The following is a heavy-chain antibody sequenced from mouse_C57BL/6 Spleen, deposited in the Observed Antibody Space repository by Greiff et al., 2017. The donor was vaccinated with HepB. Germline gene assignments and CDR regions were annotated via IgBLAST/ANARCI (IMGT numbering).Heavy chain of an antibody. V-gene: IGHV1-80*01. CDR1: GYAFSSYW. CDR2: IYPGDGDT. J-gene: IGHJ1*03. Sequence: QVQLQQSGAELVKPGASVKISCKASGYAFSSYWMNWVKQRPGKGLEWIGQIYPGDGDTNYNGKFKGKATLTADKSSSTAYMQLSSLTSEDSAVYFCARSTTVADWYFDVWGTGTTVTVSS. CDR3: ARSTTVADWYFDV. D-gene: IGHD1-1*01.